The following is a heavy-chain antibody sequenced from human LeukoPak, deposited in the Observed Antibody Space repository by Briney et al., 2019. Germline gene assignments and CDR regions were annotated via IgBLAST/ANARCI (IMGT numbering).Heavy chain of an antibody. D-gene: IGHD1-26*01. CDR1: GFTFSNYG. Sequence: PGGSLRLSCAASGFTFSNYGMHWVRQAPGQGLEWVSAITGSGTTRFYADSVKGRFTISRDNSKNTLYLQMNSLRAEDSAAYYCAKEDSGSYYRGADFWGQGTLVTVSS. V-gene: IGHV3-23*01. CDR3: AKEDSGSYYRGADF. CDR2: ITGSGTTR. J-gene: IGHJ4*02.